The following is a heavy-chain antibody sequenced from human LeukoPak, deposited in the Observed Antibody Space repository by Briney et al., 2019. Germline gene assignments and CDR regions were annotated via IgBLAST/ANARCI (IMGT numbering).Heavy chain of an antibody. Sequence: PGGSLRLSCAASGFTFSSYWMSWVRQAPGKGLEWVANIKQDGSEKYYVDSVKGRFTISRDNAKNLVYLQVNSLRAEDTAVYYCARELSKVEGTKDYWGQGTLVTVSS. CDR3: ARELSKVEGTKDY. CDR2: IKQDGSEK. CDR1: GFTFSSYW. V-gene: IGHV3-7*01. D-gene: IGHD1-1*01. J-gene: IGHJ4*02.